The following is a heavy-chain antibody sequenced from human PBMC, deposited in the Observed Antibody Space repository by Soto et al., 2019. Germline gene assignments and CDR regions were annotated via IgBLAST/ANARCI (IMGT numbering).Heavy chain of an antibody. Sequence: PSETLSLTCAVSGGSISSSNWWSWVRQPPGKGLEWIGEIYHSGSINYNPSLKSRVTISVDKSKNQFSLKLSSVTAADTAVYYCARADYGSGSNAYYYYGMDVWGQGTTVTVSS. CDR2: IYHSGSI. D-gene: IGHD3-10*01. J-gene: IGHJ6*02. CDR1: GGSISSSNW. CDR3: ARADYGSGSNAYYYYGMDV. V-gene: IGHV4-4*02.